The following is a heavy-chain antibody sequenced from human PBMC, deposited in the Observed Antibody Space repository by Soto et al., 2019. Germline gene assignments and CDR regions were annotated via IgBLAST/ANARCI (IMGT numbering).Heavy chain of an antibody. V-gene: IGHV1-69*02. CDR3: ATTTSTGQAHFDY. D-gene: IGHD2-2*01. CDR2: IIPILGIA. Sequence: GASVKVSCKASGGTFSSYTISWVRQAPGQGLEWMGRIIPILGIANYAQKFQGRVTITADKSTSTAYMELSSLRSEDTAVYYCATTTSTGQAHFDYWGQGTLVTVSS. CDR1: GGTFSSYT. J-gene: IGHJ4*02.